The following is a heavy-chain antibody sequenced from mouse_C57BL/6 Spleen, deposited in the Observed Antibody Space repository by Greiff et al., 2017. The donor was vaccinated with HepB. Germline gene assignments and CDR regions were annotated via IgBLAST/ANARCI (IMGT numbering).Heavy chain of an antibody. V-gene: IGHV1-64*01. CDR1: GYTFTSYW. CDR2: IHPNSGST. Sequence: QVQLQQPGAELVKPGASVKLSCKASGYTFTSYWMHWVKQRPGQGLEWIGMIHPNSGSTNYNEKFKSKATLTVDKSSSTAYMQLSSLTSEDSAVYYCARSTYGYDGDYWGQGTTLTVSS. J-gene: IGHJ2*01. D-gene: IGHD2-2*01. CDR3: ARSTYGYDGDY.